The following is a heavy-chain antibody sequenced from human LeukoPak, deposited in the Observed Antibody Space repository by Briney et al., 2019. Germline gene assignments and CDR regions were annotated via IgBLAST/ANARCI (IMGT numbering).Heavy chain of an antibody. CDR2: IYYSGST. J-gene: IGHJ4*02. Sequence: SETLSLTCTVSGGSISSSNYYWDWVRQPPGKGLEWIANIYYSGSTYYSPSLRSRVTISVDTSKNQFSLKLTSVTAADTAVYYCARHASVSGNWPRPLDYWGQGSLVTVSS. V-gene: IGHV4-39*01. D-gene: IGHD3-3*01. CDR1: GGSISSSNYY. CDR3: ARHASVSGNWPRPLDY.